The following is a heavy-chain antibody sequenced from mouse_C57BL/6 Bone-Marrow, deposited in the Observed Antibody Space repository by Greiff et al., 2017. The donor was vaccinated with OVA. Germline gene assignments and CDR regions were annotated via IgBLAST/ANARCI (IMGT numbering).Heavy chain of an antibody. Sequence: VKLVESGPGLVKPSQSLFLTCSITGFPITSGYYWIWIRQSPGKPLEWMGYITHSGETFYNPSLQSPISITRETSKNQFFLQLNSVTTEYTAMYYCAGDRLGYGKAYYAMDYWGQGTSVTVSS. D-gene: IGHD2-2*01. CDR1: GFPITSGYY. CDR2: ITHSGET. CDR3: AGDRLGYGKAYYAMDY. V-gene: IGHV12-3*01. J-gene: IGHJ4*01.